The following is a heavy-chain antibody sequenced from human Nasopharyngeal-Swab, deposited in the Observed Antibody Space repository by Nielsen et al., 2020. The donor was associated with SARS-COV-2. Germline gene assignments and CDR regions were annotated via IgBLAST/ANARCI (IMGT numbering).Heavy chain of an antibody. CDR1: GFTFSAYT. CDR3: ARDRARDDYGDYVPPDY. CDR2: ISSSTSTT. D-gene: IGHD4-17*01. J-gene: IGHJ4*02. V-gene: IGHV3-48*04. Sequence: GESLKISCAASGFTFSAYTMNWVRQAPGKGLEWVSYISSSTSTTYYADSVEGRFTISRDNAKNSLYLEMDSLRAEDTAVYYCARDRARDDYGDYVPPDYWGQGTLVTASS.